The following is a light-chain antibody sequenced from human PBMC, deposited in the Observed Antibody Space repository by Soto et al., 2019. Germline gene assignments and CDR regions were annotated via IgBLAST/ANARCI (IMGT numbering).Light chain of an antibody. Sequence: QSVLTQPPSASGTPGQRVTISCSGGSSNIGSNTANWYQQLPGTAPKLLIYRNNQRPSGVPDRFSGSKSGTSASLAISGLQSEDEADYFCAAWDDSLNGHVFGTGTKVTVL. J-gene: IGLJ1*01. CDR1: SSNIGSNT. V-gene: IGLV1-44*01. CDR2: RNN. CDR3: AAWDDSLNGHV.